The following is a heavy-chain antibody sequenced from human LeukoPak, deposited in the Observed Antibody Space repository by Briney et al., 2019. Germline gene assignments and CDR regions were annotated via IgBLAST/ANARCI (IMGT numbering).Heavy chain of an antibody. V-gene: IGHV3-7*01. CDR3: AKEGAFPIITYDS. CDR1: GFTFSGFW. CDR2: INQDGTEK. Sequence: PGGSLRLSCAASGFTFSGFWMNWVRQAPGKGLEWVANINQDGTEKYFVDSVKGRFTISRDNAKRSVYLQMNSLRAEDTAVYYCAKEGAFPIITYDSWGQGTLVTVSS. D-gene: IGHD3-10*01. J-gene: IGHJ5*01.